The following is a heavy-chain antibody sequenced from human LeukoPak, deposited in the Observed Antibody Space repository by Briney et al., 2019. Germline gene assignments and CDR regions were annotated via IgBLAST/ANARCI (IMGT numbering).Heavy chain of an antibody. CDR1: GFTFSSYW. D-gene: IGHD4-17*01. CDR2: INSDGNNT. J-gene: IGHJ3*01. V-gene: IGHV3-74*01. CDR3: ARDRWGNYGDYAAFDL. Sequence: GGSLRLSCPDSGFTFSSYWMHWVRQAPGKGLVWVSRINSDGNNTTYADSVKGRFTISRDNAKNMLYLQMNSLTAEDTAVYYCARDRWGNYGDYAAFDLWGQGTMVTVSS.